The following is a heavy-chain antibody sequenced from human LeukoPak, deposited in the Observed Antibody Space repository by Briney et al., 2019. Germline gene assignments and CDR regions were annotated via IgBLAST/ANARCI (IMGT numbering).Heavy chain of an antibody. J-gene: IGHJ4*02. D-gene: IGHD3-22*01. CDR2: ISGSGANI. CDR1: GFTFSTYA. CDR3: AKQSLYDSSGHFHY. V-gene: IGHV3-23*01. Sequence: GGSLRLSCAASGFTFSTYAMSWVRQAPGKGLEWVSGISGSGANIYYADSVKGRFTISRDNSKNTLFLRMNSLRAEDTAVYFCAKQSLYDSSGHFHYWGQGTLVTVSS.